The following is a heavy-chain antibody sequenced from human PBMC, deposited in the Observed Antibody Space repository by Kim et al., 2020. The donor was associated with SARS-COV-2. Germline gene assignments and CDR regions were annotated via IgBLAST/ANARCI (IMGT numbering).Heavy chain of an antibody. J-gene: IGHJ2*01. CDR2: ISGSGGST. Sequence: GGSLRLSCAASGFTFSSYAMSWVRQAPGKGLEWVSAISGSGGSTYYADSVKGRFTISRDNSKNTLYLQMNSLRAEDTAVYYCAKGGSGWSEHWYFDLWGRGTLVTVSS. CDR1: GFTFSSYA. D-gene: IGHD6-19*01. V-gene: IGHV3-23*01. CDR3: AKGGSGWSEHWYFDL.